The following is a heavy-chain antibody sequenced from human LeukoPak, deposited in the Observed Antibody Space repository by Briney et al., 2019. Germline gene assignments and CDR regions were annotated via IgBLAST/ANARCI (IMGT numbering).Heavy chain of an antibody. D-gene: IGHD5-18*01. CDR3: AREVWETASRYFDY. V-gene: IGHV4-59*01. J-gene: IGHJ4*02. CDR1: GGSITNYY. Sequence: PSETLSLTCTVSGGSITNYYWSWIRQPPGKGLEWIGYIYYSGSTDYNPSLKSRVTISVDTSKNQFSLKLSSVTAADTAVYYCAREVWETASRYFDYWGQGIQVTVSS. CDR2: IYYSGST.